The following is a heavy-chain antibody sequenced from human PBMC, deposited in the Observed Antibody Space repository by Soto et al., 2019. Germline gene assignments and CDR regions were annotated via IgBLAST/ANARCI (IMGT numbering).Heavy chain of an antibody. CDR2: IVPIFGVT. CDR1: GGTFSRFA. J-gene: IGHJ6*02. CDR3: ARPDVVAYGSNHHYYYDLDV. V-gene: IGHV1-69*01. Sequence: QVQLVQSGAEAEKPGSSVRVSCKVLGGTFSRFALSWVRQAPGQGLEWIGGIVPIFGVTNYAQNFQGRVTITADESTGTAYMDLSILRSDDTAVYYCARPDVVAYGSNHHYYYDLDVWGQGTTVTVSS. D-gene: IGHD2-15*01.